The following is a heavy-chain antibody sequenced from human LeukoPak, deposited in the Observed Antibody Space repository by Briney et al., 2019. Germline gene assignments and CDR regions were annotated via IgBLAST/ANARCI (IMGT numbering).Heavy chain of an antibody. CDR1: GGSISSYY. CDR3: ARGANYFYYYMDV. Sequence: NPSETLSLTCTVSGGSISSYYWSWIRQPPGKGLEWIGYIYYSGSTNYNPSLKSRVTISVDTSKNQFSLKLSSVTAADTAVYYCARGANYFYYYMDVWGKGTTVTISS. CDR2: IYYSGST. V-gene: IGHV4-59*01. J-gene: IGHJ6*03.